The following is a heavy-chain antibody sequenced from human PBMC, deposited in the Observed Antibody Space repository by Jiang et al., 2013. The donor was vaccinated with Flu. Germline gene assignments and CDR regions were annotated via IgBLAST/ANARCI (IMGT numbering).Heavy chain of an antibody. CDR3: ARDRAGGGDFKDDAFDI. V-gene: IGHV1-69*01. D-gene: IGHD2-21*02. CDR1: GGTFSSYA. CDR2: IIPIFGKA. Sequence: SGAEVKKPGSSVKVSCKASGGTFSSYAISWVRQAPGQGLEWMGGIIPIFGKANYAQKFQGRVTITADESTSTAYMELSSLRSEDTAVYYCARDRAGGGDFKDDAFDIWGPRDNGHR. J-gene: IGHJ3*02.